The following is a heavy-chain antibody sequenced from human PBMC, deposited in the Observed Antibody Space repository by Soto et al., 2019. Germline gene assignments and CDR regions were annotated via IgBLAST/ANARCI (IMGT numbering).Heavy chain of an antibody. V-gene: IGHV3-33*01. CDR3: ATWQGSHNFHY. CDR1: GFTFSLYG. J-gene: IGHJ4*02. CDR2: IWDDGRRK. Sequence: PGGALGLSWAAQGFTFSLYGMHWVRQAQGKGLEWVAAIWDDGRRKDYADSVKDRLFISRDNSKNTLYLQLDSLRPEDTAVYYCATWQGSHNFHYWGEGTLVTVPS.